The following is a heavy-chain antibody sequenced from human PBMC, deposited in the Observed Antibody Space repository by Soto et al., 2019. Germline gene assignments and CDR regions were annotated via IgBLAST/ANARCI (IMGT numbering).Heavy chain of an antibody. V-gene: IGHV3-7*03. D-gene: IGHD6-13*01. Sequence: PGGSLRLSCAASGFTFSSYWMIWVRQAPGKGLEWVANIKQDGSEKYYVDSVKGRFTISRDNAKNSLYLQMNSLRAEDTAVYYCARTSGYSSSWYDYYYGMDVWGQGTTVTVSS. CDR3: ARTSGYSSSWYDYYYGMDV. CDR2: IKQDGSEK. J-gene: IGHJ6*02. CDR1: GFTFSSYW.